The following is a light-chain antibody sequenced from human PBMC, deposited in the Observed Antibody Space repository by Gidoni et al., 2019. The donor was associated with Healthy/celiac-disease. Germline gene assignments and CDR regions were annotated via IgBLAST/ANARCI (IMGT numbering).Light chain of an antibody. CDR2: DAS. CDR3: QQYDNLPIT. Sequence: DIQLTQSPSSLSASVGDRVTITCQASQDISNYLNWYQHKPGKSPKLLNYDASNLETGVPSRFSGSGSGTDFTFTISSLQPEDIATYYCQQYDNLPITFGQGTRLEIK. CDR1: QDISNY. J-gene: IGKJ5*01. V-gene: IGKV1-33*01.